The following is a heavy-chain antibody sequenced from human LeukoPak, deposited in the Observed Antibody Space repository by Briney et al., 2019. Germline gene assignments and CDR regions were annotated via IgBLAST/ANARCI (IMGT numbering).Heavy chain of an antibody. Sequence: GGSLRLSCAASGFSFSNYAMAWVRQAPGKGLEWVASIVDGGHSTYYADSVKGRFTISRDNFQKTLYLQMSSLRAEDSAVFYCAKGATLATGYFYHYIDVWGKGTAVTVSS. V-gene: IGHV3-23*01. CDR3: AKGATLATGYFYHYIDV. CDR2: IVDGGHST. D-gene: IGHD5-24*01. J-gene: IGHJ6*03. CDR1: GFSFSNYA.